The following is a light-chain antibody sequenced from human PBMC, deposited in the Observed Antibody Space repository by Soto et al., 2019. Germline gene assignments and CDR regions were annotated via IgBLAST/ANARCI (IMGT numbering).Light chain of an antibody. CDR3: LQHNRYPWT. V-gene: IGKV1-17*03. CDR1: QDISNF. Sequence: DIQKTQSPSAMSASVGDRVTITCRASQDISNFLAWFQQKPGKVPQRLIYAASSLQSGVPSRFSGSGSGTEFTLTISSLQPEDFATYYCLQHNRYPWTFGQGTKVDIK. CDR2: AAS. J-gene: IGKJ1*01.